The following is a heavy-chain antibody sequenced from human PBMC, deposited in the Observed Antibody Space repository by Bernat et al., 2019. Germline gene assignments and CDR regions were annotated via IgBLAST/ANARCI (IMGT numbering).Heavy chain of an antibody. D-gene: IGHD6-19*01. CDR1: GFTVSVNY. CDR3: ARDMPTPDQWLPTT. V-gene: IGHV3-53*01. J-gene: IGHJ4*02. Sequence: EVQLVESGGGLIQPGGSLTLSCAASGFTVSVNYMSWVRQAPGKGLEWLSVLYTNGKTYYADSVKGRFTIYSDGSENTLYLQMNSLRAEDTAVYYCARDMPTPDQWLPTTWGQGTLVTVSS. CDR2: LYTNGKT.